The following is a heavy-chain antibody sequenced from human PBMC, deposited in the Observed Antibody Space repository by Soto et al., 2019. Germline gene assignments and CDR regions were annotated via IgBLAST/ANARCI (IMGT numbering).Heavy chain of an antibody. V-gene: IGHV4-34*01. D-gene: IGHD2-15*01. J-gene: IGHJ4*02. Sequence: SETLSLTCAVYGGSFSGYYWSWIRQPPGKGLEWIGEINHSGSTNYNPSLKSRVTISVDTSKNQFSLKLSSVTAADTAVYYCARWSSRWQPRGPFDYWGQGTLVTVSS. CDR3: ARWSSRWQPRGPFDY. CDR1: GGSFSGYY. CDR2: INHSGST.